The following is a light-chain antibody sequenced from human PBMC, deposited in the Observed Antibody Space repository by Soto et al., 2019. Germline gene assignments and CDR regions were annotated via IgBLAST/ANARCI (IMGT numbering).Light chain of an antibody. J-gene: IGKJ2*01. Sequence: DIQMTQSPSSLSASVGDKVTITCRASQGIGNSLAWFRLKPGRAPESVIFASSTLQSGVPSRFSGSGSGTHFTLTITSLQPDESATFYCQQYESYPYTFGQGTRLEI. V-gene: IGKV1-16*01. CDR3: QQYESYPYT. CDR2: ASS. CDR1: QGIGNS.